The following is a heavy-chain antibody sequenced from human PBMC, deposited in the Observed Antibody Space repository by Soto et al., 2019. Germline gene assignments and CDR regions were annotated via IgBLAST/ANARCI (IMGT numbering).Heavy chain of an antibody. V-gene: IGHV1-69*12. Sequence: QVQLVQSGAEVKKPGSSVKVSCKASGGTFSSYAISWVRQAPGQGLEWMAGIIPIFGTANYAQKVQGRVTITADESTSTAYMELSSLRSEDTAVYYCARIAARPVGMDVWGQRTTVTVSS. J-gene: IGHJ6*02. CDR1: GGTFSSYA. CDR2: IIPIFGTA. D-gene: IGHD6-13*01. CDR3: ARIAARPVGMDV.